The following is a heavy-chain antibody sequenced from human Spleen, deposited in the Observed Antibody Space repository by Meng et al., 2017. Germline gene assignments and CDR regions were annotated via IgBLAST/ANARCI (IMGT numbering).Heavy chain of an antibody. CDR1: GYTFPDYY. CDR2: INPKSGDT. J-gene: IGHJ4*02. CDR3: ARDEDISAAGKLFGDY. V-gene: IGHV1-2*06. Sequence: ASVKVSCKASGYTFPDYYLDWVRRAPGQGLEWMGRINPKSGDTHYAQKFQGRVTMTGDTSISTAYMELSGLRSDDTAMYYCARDEDISAAGKLFGDYWGQGTLVTVSS. D-gene: IGHD6-13*01.